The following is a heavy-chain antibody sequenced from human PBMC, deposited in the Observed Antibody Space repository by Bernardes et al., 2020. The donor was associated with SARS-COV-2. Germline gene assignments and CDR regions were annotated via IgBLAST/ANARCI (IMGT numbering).Heavy chain of an antibody. Sequence: GGSLRLSCAVSGFILSNYWMHWVRQAPGEGLVWVSRINSDGSDRIYADSVKGRFTISSDRSKNTVYLQMNSLRVEDTAVYFCARKRGHDYGMDVWGQGTTVVVSS. CDR3: ARKRGHDYGMDV. J-gene: IGHJ6*02. V-gene: IGHV3-74*01. CDR1: GFILSNYW. D-gene: IGHD3-16*01. CDR2: INSDGSDR.